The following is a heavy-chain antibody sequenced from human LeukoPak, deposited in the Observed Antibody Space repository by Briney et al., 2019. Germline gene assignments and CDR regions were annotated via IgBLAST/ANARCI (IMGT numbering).Heavy chain of an antibody. Sequence: GGSLRLSCEGSGFFLRGEPMHWVRQAPGRGLEWVAIISYDGSNEYYADSVKGRFTISRDNSKNTVYLQMNSPRTEDTGVYYCARDRGSRGSGMNFAIYVCLDPWGQGTLVSVSS. CDR1: GFFLRGEP. V-gene: IGHV3-30*04. CDR3: ARDRGSRGSGMNFAIYVCLDP. CDR2: ISYDGSNE. D-gene: IGHD3-10*01. J-gene: IGHJ5*02.